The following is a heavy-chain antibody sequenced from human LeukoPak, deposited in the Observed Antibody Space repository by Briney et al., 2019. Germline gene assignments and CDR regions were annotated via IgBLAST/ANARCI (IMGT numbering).Heavy chain of an antibody. CDR3: ARGGGLDV. Sequence: GGSLRLSCAASGFTFTNAWMNWVRQAPGKGLEWVASINHNGNVNYYVDSVKGRFTISRDNAKNSLYLQMSNLRAEDTAVYFCARGGGLDVWGQGATVTVSS. J-gene: IGHJ6*02. CDR1: GFTFTNAW. D-gene: IGHD3-16*01. CDR2: INHNGNVN. V-gene: IGHV3-7*03.